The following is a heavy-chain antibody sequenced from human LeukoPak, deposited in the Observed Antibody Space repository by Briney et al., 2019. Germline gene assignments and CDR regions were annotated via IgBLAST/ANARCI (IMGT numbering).Heavy chain of an antibody. CDR3: AKDDPLTYYYGSGSSREYFDY. J-gene: IGHJ4*02. Sequence: SSETLSLTCAVYGGSFSGYYWSWVRQAPGKGLEWVSAISGSGGSTYYADSVKGRFTISRDNSKNTLYLQMNSLRAEDTAVYYCAKDDPLTYYYGSGSSREYFDYWGQGTLVTVSS. CDR2: ISGSGGST. CDR1: GGSFSGYY. D-gene: IGHD3-10*01. V-gene: IGHV3-23*01.